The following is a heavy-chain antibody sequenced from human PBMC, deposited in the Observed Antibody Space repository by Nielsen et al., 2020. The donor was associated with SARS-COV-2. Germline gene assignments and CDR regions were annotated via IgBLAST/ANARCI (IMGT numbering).Heavy chain of an antibody. J-gene: IGHJ6*02. CDR1: GFTFSSYS. D-gene: IGHD6-19*01. CDR2: ISSSSSTI. CDR3: ARDSSGWYALTTYYYYGMDV. V-gene: IGHV3-48*01. Sequence: GESLKISCAASGFTFSSYSMNWVRQAPGKGLEWVSYISSSSSTIYSADSVKGRFTISRDNAKNSLYLQMNSLRAEDTAVYYCARDSSGWYALTTYYYYGMDVWGQGTTVTVSS.